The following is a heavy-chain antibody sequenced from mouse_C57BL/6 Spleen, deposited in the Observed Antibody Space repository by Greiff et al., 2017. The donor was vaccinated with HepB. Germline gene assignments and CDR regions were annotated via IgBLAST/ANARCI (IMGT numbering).Heavy chain of an antibody. D-gene: IGHD1-1*01. V-gene: IGHV1-61*01. J-gene: IGHJ4*01. CDR3: ARYYDGSSRDAMDG. CDR1: GYTFTSYW. Sequence: VQLQQSGAELVRPGSSVKLSCKASGYTFTSYWMDWVKQRPGQGLEWIGNIYPSDSETHYNQKFKDKATLTVDTSSSTAYMQLSSLPSEDSAVYYCARYYDGSSRDAMDGGGQGTSATVS. CDR2: IYPSDSET.